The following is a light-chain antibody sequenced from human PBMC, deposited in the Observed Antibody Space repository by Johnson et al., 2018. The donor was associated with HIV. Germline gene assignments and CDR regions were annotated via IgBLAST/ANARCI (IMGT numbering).Light chain of an antibody. CDR2: DNY. V-gene: IGLV1-51*01. CDR1: TSNIGNND. CDR3: GTWDSSLSAYV. Sequence: LTQPPSVSAAPGQKVTFSCSGSTSNIGNNDVSWYRHLPGTAPKLLIYDNYKRPSGIPDRFSGSKSGTSATLGITGLQTGDEADYYCGTWDSSLSAYVFGTGTKVTVL. J-gene: IGLJ1*01.